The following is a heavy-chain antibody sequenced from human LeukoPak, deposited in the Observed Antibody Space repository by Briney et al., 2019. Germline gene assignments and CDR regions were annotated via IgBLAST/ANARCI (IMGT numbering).Heavy chain of an antibody. J-gene: IGHJ4*02. V-gene: IGHV4-30-4*01. CDR2: IYYSGSS. Sequence: PSETLPLTSTVSGGPSNNGGYYWSWIRQHPGKGLEWIGYIYYSGSSYYNPSLKSRVTISVDTSKNQFSLKLSSVTAADTAVYYCASVEMATTADFDYWGQGTLVTVSS. CDR1: GGPSNNGGYY. D-gene: IGHD5-24*01. CDR3: ASVEMATTADFDY.